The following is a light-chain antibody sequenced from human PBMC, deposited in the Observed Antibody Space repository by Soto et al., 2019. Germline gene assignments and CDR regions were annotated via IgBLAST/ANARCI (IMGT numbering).Light chain of an antibody. J-gene: IGKJ1*01. V-gene: IGKV3-11*01. Sequence: EIVLTQSPATLSLSQGERATLXXRASQSVSRYLAWYQQKPGQAPSXLIYDTSYRATGIPARFSGSGSGTDFTLTISSLEPEDFAVYYCQQRSNWITFGQGTKVDIK. CDR3: QQRSNWIT. CDR1: QSVSRY. CDR2: DTS.